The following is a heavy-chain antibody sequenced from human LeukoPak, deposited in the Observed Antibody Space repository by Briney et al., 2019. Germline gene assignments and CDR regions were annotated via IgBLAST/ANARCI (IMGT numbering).Heavy chain of an antibody. J-gene: IGHJ4*02. D-gene: IGHD5-24*01. CDR3: ARGAGYNYPYYFDY. CDR2: IYGGGNI. CDR1: GFTFSSYA. V-gene: IGHV3-53*01. Sequence: GGSLRLSCAASGFTFSSYAMHWVRQAPGKGLEWVSVIYGGGNIYYADSVKGRFTISRDNSKNTLYLQMNSLGAEDTAVYYCARGAGYNYPYYFDYWGQGTLVTVSS.